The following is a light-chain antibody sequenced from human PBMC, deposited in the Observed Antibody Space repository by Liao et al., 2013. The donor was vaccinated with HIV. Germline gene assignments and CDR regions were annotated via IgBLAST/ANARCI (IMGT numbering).Light chain of an antibody. J-gene: IGLJ2*01. CDR3: QAWDRNTAI. V-gene: IGLV3-21*01. CDR1: SIGSKS. Sequence: SYELTQPPSVSVAPGKTARITCGGNSIGSKSVHWYQQKPGQSPLLVIYQDTYRPSGIPERFSGSNSGNTATLTISGTQPMDEADYYCQAWDRNTAIFGGGTKLTVL. CDR2: QDT.